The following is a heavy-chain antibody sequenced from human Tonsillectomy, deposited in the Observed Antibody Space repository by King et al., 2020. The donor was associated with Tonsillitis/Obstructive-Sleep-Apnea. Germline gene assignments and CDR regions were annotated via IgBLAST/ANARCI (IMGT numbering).Heavy chain of an antibody. Sequence: TLKESGPVLVKPTETLTLTCTVSGFSLSNIRMGVSWIRQPPGKALEWPAHIFSNDQKSYSTSLKSRLTISKDTSKSQVVLTMTNMDPVDTATYSCARIRTPYGSGSYNEFDYWGQGTLVTVSS. J-gene: IGHJ4*02. V-gene: IGHV2-26*01. CDR3: ARIRTPYGSGSYNEFDY. D-gene: IGHD3-10*01. CDR1: GFSLSNIRMG. CDR2: IFSNDQK.